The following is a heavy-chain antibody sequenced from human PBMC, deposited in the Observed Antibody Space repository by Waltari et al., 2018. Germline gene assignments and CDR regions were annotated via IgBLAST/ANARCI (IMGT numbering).Heavy chain of an antibody. Sequence: QVQLQESGPGLVKPSQTLSLTCTVSGGSISSGDYYWSWIRQPPGKGLEWIGYIYYSGSTYSDPSLKSRVTISVDTSKHQFSLKLSSVTAADTAVYYCARSGGSYWGYYFDYWGQGTLVTVSS. J-gene: IGHJ4*02. CDR3: ARSGGSYWGYYFDY. CDR1: GGSISSGDYY. CDR2: IYYSGST. D-gene: IGHD1-26*01. V-gene: IGHV4-30-4*08.